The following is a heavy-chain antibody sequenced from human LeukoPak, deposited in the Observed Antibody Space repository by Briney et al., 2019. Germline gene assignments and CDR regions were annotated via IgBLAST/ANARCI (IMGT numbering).Heavy chain of an antibody. J-gene: IGHJ4*02. CDR1: GGTFSSYA. D-gene: IGHD6-19*01. Sequence: SVKVSCKASGGTFSSYAISWVRQAPGQGLEWMGGIIPIFGTANYAQKLQGRVTMTTDTSTSSAYMELRSLRSDDTAVYYCARAKTVAGRDWGQGTLVTVSS. V-gene: IGHV1-69*05. CDR3: ARAKTVAGRD. CDR2: IIPIFGTA.